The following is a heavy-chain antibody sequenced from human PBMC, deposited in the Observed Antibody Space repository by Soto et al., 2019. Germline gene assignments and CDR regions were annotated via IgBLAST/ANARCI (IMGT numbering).Heavy chain of an antibody. V-gene: IGHV3-48*03. Sequence: PRVSLRLSCAASGFTFSSYEMNWVRQAPGKGLEWVSYISSSGSTIYYADSVKGRFTISRDNAKNSLYLQMNSLRAEDTAVYYCARGDEWATIDINFDYWGQGTLVTVSS. J-gene: IGHJ4*02. D-gene: IGHD3-9*01. CDR3: ARGDEWATIDINFDY. CDR1: GFTFSSYE. CDR2: ISSSGSTI.